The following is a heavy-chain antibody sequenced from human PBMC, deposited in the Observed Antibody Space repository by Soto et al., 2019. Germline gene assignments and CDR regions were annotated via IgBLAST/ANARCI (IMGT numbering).Heavy chain of an antibody. CDR3: ARGGGGYSYVFPLDY. D-gene: IGHD5-18*01. V-gene: IGHV4-34*01. CDR1: GGSFSGYY. Sequence: SETLSLTCAVYGGSFSGYYWSWIRQPPGKGLEWIGEINHSGSTNYNPSLKSRVTISVDTSKNQFSLKLSSMTAADTAVYYCARGGGGYSYVFPLDYWGQGTLVTVSS. J-gene: IGHJ4*02. CDR2: INHSGST.